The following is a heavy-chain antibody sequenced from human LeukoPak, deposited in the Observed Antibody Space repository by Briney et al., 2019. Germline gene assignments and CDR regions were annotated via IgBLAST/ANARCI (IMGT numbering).Heavy chain of an antibody. CDR1: GFNFSSYW. CDR3: ARDGPRGGFDY. Sequence: GGSLRLSCAVSGFNFSSYWMSWVRQAPGKGLEWVANTKQDGSEKSYVDSVKGRFTISRDNAKNSLYLQMNSLRAEDTAVYYCARDGPRGGFDYWGQGTLVTVSS. J-gene: IGHJ4*02. CDR2: TKQDGSEK. D-gene: IGHD3-10*01. V-gene: IGHV3-7*01.